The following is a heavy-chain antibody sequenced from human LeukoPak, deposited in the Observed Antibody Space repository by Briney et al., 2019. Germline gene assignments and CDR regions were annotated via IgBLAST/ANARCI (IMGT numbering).Heavy chain of an antibody. CDR1: GYTFTSYD. CDR2: MNPNSGNT. CDR3: ARADGYSYGFGFYYYYYMDV. Sequence: ASVKVSCKASGYTFTSYDINWVRHATGQGLEWMGWMNPNSGNTGYAQKFQGRVTMTKNTSISTAYMELSSLRSEDTAVYYCARADGYSYGFGFYYYYYMDVWGKGTTVTVSS. J-gene: IGHJ6*03. D-gene: IGHD5-18*01. V-gene: IGHV1-8*01.